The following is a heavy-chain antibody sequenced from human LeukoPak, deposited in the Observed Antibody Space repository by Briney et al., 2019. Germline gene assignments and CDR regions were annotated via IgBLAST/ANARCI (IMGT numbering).Heavy chain of an antibody. D-gene: IGHD3-22*01. CDR3: ARDLTGPYDQ. CDR2: INVEGNYI. Sequence: GGSLRLSCAASGFTVSRYWMHWVRQAPGKGLVWVARINVEGNYIDYAESVKGRFIISRDSAKNTLYLQMNSVRAEDTAVYSCARDLTGPYDQWGQGTLVTVSS. J-gene: IGHJ4*02. V-gene: IGHV3-74*01. CDR1: GFTVSRYW.